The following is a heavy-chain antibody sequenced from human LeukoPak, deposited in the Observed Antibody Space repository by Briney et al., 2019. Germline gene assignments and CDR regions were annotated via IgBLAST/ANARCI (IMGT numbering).Heavy chain of an antibody. J-gene: IGHJ6*02. V-gene: IGHV3-23*01. D-gene: IGHD2/OR15-2a*01. CDR1: GFTFSSYA. CDR3: AKVFLSRYYYGMDV. Sequence: GGSLRLSCAASGFTFSSYAMSWVRQAPGKGLEWVSAISGSGGSTYYADSVKGRFTISRDNSKNTLYLQMNSLRAEDTALYYCAKVFLSRYYYGMDVWGQGTTVTVSS. CDR2: ISGSGGST.